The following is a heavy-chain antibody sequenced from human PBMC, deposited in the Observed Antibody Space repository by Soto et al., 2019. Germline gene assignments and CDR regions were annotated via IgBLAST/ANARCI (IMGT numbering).Heavy chain of an antibody. V-gene: IGHV5-51*01. CDR2: IYPSDSDT. CDR1: RYSFSSYW. CDR3: ASANRGGSPWRSAMDL. J-gene: IGHJ6*02. D-gene: IGHD2-15*01. Sequence: GEYLKISCKGSRYSFSSYWIAWVRQTPGKGLEWLGIIYPSDSDTRYSPSFRGQVAISADKSLNPGYLQWSSLKASDTAIYYCASANRGGSPWRSAMDLWGQGTKVTVPS.